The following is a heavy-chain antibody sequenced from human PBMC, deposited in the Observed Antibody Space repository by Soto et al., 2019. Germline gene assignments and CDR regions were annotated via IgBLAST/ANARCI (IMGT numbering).Heavy chain of an antibody. CDR2: IWYDGSNK. V-gene: IGHV3-33*01. D-gene: IGHD3-22*01. J-gene: IGHJ4*02. CDR3: VGGYYFGDY. CDR1: GFSFSSYG. Sequence: PGGSLRLSCAASGFSFSSYGMHWVRQAPGKGLEWVAVIWYDGSNKYYADSVKGRFTISRDNSKNTLYLQMNSLRAEDTAVYYCVGGYYFGDYWGQGTLVTVSS.